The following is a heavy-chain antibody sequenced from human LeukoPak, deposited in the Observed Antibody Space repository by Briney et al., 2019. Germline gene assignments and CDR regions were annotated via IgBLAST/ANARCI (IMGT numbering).Heavy chain of an antibody. Sequence: GGSLRLSCAASGFTFSSYGMHWVRQAPGKGLEWVAFIRYDGSNKYYADSVKGRFTISRDNSKNTLYLQMNSLRAEDTAVYYCANDWLSNFDYWGQGTLVTVSS. CDR2: IRYDGSNK. CDR1: GFTFSSYG. J-gene: IGHJ4*02. CDR3: ANDWLSNFDY. D-gene: IGHD3-9*01. V-gene: IGHV3-30*02.